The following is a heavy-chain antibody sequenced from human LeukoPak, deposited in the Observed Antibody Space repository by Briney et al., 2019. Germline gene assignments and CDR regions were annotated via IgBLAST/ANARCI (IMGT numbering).Heavy chain of an antibody. V-gene: IGHV3-7*01. J-gene: IGHJ4*02. D-gene: IGHD3-16*01. CDR3: ARVKGGFRSYYDY. CDR2: IKQDGSEK. Sequence: GGSLRLSCAASGFTFSSYWMSWVRQAPGKGLEWVANIKQDGSEKYYVDSVKGRFTISRDNAKNSLYLQMNSLRAEDTAVYYCARVKGGFRSYYDYWGQGTLVTVSS. CDR1: GFTFSSYW.